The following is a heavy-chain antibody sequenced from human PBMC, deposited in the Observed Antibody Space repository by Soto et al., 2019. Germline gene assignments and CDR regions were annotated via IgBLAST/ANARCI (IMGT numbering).Heavy chain of an antibody. CDR2: ISSASFTT. J-gene: IGHJ4*02. CDR1: GFTFSDYS. CDR3: ARDVLSGYSNFDY. V-gene: IGHV3-48*02. Sequence: EVRLVESGGGLVQTRGSLRLSCAASGFTFSDYSMNWVRQAPGKGLEWLSYISSASFTTYYADSVKGRFTISRDNGKNLLFLQMNSLRYEDTAVYYCARDVLSGYSNFDYWGQGTLVTVSS. D-gene: IGHD5-12*01.